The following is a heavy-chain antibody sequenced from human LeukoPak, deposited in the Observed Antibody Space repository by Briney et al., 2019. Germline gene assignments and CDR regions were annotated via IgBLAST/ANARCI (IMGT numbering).Heavy chain of an antibody. J-gene: IGHJ6*02. D-gene: IGHD6-19*01. CDR1: GYTFTSYY. Sequence: ASVKVSFKASGYTFTSYYMHWVRQAPGQGREWMGIINPSGGSTSYAQKFQGRVTMTRDTSTSTVYMELSSLRSEDTAVYFCARNVDRGISGWYGLYYGMDVWGQGTTVTVSS. CDR3: ARNVDRGISGWYGLYYGMDV. CDR2: INPSGGST. V-gene: IGHV1-46*01.